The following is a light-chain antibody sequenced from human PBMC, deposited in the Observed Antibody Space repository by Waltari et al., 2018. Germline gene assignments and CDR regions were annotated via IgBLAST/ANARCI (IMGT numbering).Light chain of an antibody. CDR1: QSVTSN. Sequence: DIVMTQSPATLSVSPGERATLSCRASQSVTSNLAWYQHRPGQAPRLLIYGASTRPTGIPARFSGSGSGTEFTFTISGLQSDDFAVYYCQHYHTWPPKTFGQGTRVEIK. J-gene: IGKJ1*01. CDR3: QHYHTWPPKT. CDR2: GAS. V-gene: IGKV3-15*01.